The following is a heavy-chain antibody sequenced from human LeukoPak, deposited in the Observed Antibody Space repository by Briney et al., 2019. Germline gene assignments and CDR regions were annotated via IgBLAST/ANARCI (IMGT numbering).Heavy chain of an antibody. CDR1: GFTFSSYG. J-gene: IGHJ4*02. CDR3: AKSPGYSYGHGDY. V-gene: IGHV3-30*18. D-gene: IGHD5-18*01. Sequence: PGGSPRLSCAASGFTFSSYGMHWVRQAPGKGLEWVAVISYDGSNKYYADSVKGRFTISRDNSKNTLYLQMNSLRAEDTAVYYCAKSPGYSYGHGDYWGQGTLVTVSS. CDR2: ISYDGSNK.